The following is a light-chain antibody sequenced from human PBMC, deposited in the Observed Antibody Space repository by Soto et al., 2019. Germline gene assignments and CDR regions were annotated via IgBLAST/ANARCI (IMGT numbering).Light chain of an antibody. J-gene: IGKJ5*01. CDR3: QQRSNWPRS. CDR1: QSVSSD. CDR2: DAS. Sequence: EIVLTQSPATLSLSPGERATXSCRASQSVSSDLVWYQQKPGQAPRLLIYDASNRATDIPARFSGSGSGTDFTLTISSLEPEDFAVYYCQQRSNWPRSFGQGTRLEIK. V-gene: IGKV3-11*01.